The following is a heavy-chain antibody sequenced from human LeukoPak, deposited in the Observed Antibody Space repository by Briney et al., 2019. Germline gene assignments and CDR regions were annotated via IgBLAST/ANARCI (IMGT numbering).Heavy chain of an antibody. J-gene: IGHJ6*02. CDR1: GGSLNNYY. Sequence: SETLSLTCTVSGGSLNNYYWSWIRQPPGKALEWIGYIYYTGTTKYNPSLKSRATISLDTSKNQFSLKLTSVTAADTALFFCARGYDIDVWGQGTTVTVSS. V-gene: IGHV4-59*01. CDR3: ARGYDIDV. CDR2: IYYTGTT.